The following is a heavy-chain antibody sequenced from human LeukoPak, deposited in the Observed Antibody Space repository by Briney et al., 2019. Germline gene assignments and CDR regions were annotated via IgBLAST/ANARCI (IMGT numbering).Heavy chain of an antibody. CDR3: ARSLRIFGVVDDAFDI. Sequence: GGSLRLSCAASGFSFSSSTMYWVRQAPGRGPEWVSSISSSGSSIYYADSVKGRFTISRDNSKNTLYLQMNSLRAEDTAVYYCARSLRIFGVVDDAFDIWGQGTMVTVSS. CDR2: ISSSGSSI. D-gene: IGHD3-3*01. J-gene: IGHJ3*02. CDR1: GFSFSSST. V-gene: IGHV3-21*01.